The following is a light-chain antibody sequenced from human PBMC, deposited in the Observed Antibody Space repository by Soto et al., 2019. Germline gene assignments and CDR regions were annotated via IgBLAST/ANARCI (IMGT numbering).Light chain of an antibody. CDR1: SGHSNYA. J-gene: IGLJ2*01. V-gene: IGLV4-69*01. CDR3: QTWGTGVV. CDR2: VNSDGSH. Sequence: QPVLTQSPSASASLGASVKLTCTLSSGHSNYAIAWHQQQPEKGPRFLMQVNSDGSHRKGDGIPDRFSGSTSGAERYLTISSLQSEDEADYYCQTWGTGVVFGGGTKVTVL.